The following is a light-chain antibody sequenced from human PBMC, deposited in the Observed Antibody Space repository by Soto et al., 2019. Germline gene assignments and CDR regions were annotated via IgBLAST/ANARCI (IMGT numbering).Light chain of an antibody. CDR2: LGS. J-gene: IGKJ4*01. CDR3: MQGLQRPVS. V-gene: IGKV2-28*01. Sequence: DTVMTQSPLSLSVTPGEPASISCRSSQSLLHSNGDNYLDWYVQKPGQSPQLLIYLGSNRASGVXEXYSGSESGTDFTLKISRVEAEDVGVFSCMQGLQRPVSFGGGTKVEIK. CDR1: QSLLHSNGDNY.